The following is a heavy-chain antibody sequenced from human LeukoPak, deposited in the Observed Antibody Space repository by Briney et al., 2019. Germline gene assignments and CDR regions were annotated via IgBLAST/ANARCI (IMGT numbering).Heavy chain of an antibody. CDR1: GFTFSTYE. CDR3: ASGAQSDY. CDR2: ISSSGGTR. Sequence: GGSLRLSCAASGFTFSTYEMNWVRQAPGRGLGWVSSISSSGGTRYHADSVKGRFTISRDNSKNSLYLQMNSLRAEDTAIYYCASGAQSDYWGQGTLVTVSS. D-gene: IGHD1-26*01. V-gene: IGHV3-48*03. J-gene: IGHJ4*02.